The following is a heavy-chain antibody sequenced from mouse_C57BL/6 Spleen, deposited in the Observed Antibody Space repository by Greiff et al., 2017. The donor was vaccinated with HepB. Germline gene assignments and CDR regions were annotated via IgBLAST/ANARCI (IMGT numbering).Heavy chain of an antibody. V-gene: IGHV3-6*01. CDR3: ACIYYGNLYAMDY. Sequence: VQLQESGPGLVKPSQSLSLTCSVTGYSITSGYYWNWIRQFPGNKLEWMGYISYDGSNNYNPSLKNRISITRDTSKNQFFLKLNSVTTEDTATYYCACIYYGNLYAMDYWGQGTSVTVSS. CDR1: GYSITSGYY. CDR2: ISYDGSN. J-gene: IGHJ4*01. D-gene: IGHD2-1*01.